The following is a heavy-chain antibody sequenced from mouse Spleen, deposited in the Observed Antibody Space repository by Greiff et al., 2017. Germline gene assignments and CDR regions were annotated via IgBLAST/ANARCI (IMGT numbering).Heavy chain of an antibody. CDR1: GFSINSDCY. V-gene: IGHV3-3*01. CDR2: TFYSGIT. Sequence: EVQGVESGPSLVRPSQTLSLTCTVTGFSINSDCYWIWIRQVPGNKLEYIGYTFYSGITYYNPSLESRTYITRDTSKNQFSLKLSSVTTEDTATYYCARVPSYYDGSYAMDYWGQGTSVTVSS. CDR3: ARVPSYYDGSYAMDY. J-gene: IGHJ4*01. D-gene: IGHD1-1*01.